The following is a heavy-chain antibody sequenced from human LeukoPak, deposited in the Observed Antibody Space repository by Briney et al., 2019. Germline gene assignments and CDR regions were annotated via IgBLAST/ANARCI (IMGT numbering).Heavy chain of an antibody. CDR1: GGSISSYY. V-gene: IGHV4-59*01. CDR3: ARVDYSYGLYWFDP. J-gene: IGHJ5*02. Sequence: PSETLSLTCTVSGGSISSYYWSWIRQPPGKGLEWIGYIYYSGSTNYNPSLKSRVTISVDTSKNQFSLKLSSVTAADTAVYYCARVDYSYGLYWFDPWGQGTLVTVSS. D-gene: IGHD5-18*01. CDR2: IYYSGST.